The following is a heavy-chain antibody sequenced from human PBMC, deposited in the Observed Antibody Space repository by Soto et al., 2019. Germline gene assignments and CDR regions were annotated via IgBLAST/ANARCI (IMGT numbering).Heavy chain of an antibody. CDR1: GFTFNTSS. V-gene: IGHV3-48*02. J-gene: IGHJ3*02. Sequence: GGSLRLSCAASGFTFNTSSMKWVRQAPGKGLEWISYSGTSGTTTRYADSVKGRFTISRDNAKNSLYLQMNSLRDDETAVYYCVRDQSWAFDIWGQGTMVTVSS. CDR3: VRDQSWAFDI. CDR2: SGTSGTTT.